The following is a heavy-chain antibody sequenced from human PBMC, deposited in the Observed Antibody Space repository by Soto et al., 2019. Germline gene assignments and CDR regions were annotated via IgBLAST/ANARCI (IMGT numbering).Heavy chain of an antibody. V-gene: IGHV3-30*03. CDR1: RFTFRSYG. J-gene: IGHJ4*02. D-gene: IGHD2-8*02. CDR2: ISRDGRTK. Sequence: PGGSLKLSCAASRFTFRSYGMHWVRQAPGKGLEWVAVISRDGRTKYYADSVKGRFAISKDNSRNTLFLEMNSLRGDDIAVYYCTGEVASGYWGQGTLVTVSS. CDR3: TGEVASGY.